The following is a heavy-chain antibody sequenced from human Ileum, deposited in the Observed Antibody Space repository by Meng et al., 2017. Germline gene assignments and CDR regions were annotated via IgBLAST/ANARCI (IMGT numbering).Heavy chain of an antibody. D-gene: IGHD7-27*01. CDR1: GFTFRDHY. J-gene: IGHJ4*02. CDR3: GRGHWGLDY. Sequence: GQLVRSGAGSVKPGVYLRLSCTVSGFTFRDHYMAWIRQVPGKGLEWVAYIDKSDSDRQYADSVKGRFTISRDNAKNSLQLQMDSLKAEDTAVYYCGRGHWGLDYLGQGALVTVSS. CDR2: IDKSDSDR. V-gene: IGHV3-11*01.